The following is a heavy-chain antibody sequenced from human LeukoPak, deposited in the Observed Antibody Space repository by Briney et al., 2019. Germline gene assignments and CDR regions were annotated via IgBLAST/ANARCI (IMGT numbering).Heavy chain of an antibody. CDR3: ARGYGSGEDGDY. CDR2: ISSSSSYI. V-gene: IGHV3-21*04. Sequence: GGSLRLSCAASGFTFNTYSMNWVRQAPGQGLEWVSFISSSSSYIYYADSMKGRFTISRDNAKNSLYLQMNSLRAEDTALYYCARGYGSGEDGDYWGQGTLVTVSS. D-gene: IGHD3-10*01. J-gene: IGHJ4*02. CDR1: GFTFNTYS.